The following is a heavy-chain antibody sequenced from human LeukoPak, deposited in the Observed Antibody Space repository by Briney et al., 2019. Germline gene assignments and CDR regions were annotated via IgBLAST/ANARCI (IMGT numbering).Heavy chain of an antibody. CDR3: ARDLNDY. Sequence: GGSLRLSCAASGFTFSTYWMHWVRQAPGKGLVWVSRMNNDGSIRDYADSVKGRFTISRDNSKNTLYLQMNSLRAEDTAVYYCARDLNDYWGQGTLVTVSS. CDR2: MNNDGSIR. CDR1: GFTFSTYW. J-gene: IGHJ4*02. V-gene: IGHV3-74*01.